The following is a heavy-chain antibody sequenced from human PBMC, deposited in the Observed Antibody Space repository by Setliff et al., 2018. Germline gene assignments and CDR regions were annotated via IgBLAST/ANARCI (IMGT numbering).Heavy chain of an antibody. D-gene: IGHD1-26*01. CDR3: ARREHAFDI. CDR2: IYPGDSDT. J-gene: IGHJ3*02. CDR1: GFSFVSYN. V-gene: IGHV5-51*01. Sequence: GESLKISCKGSGFSFVSYNIGWVRQMPGKGLEWMGIIYPGDSDTRYSPSFQGQVTISVDKSISTACLQWSSLKASDTAMYYCARREHAFDIWGQGTMVTVSS.